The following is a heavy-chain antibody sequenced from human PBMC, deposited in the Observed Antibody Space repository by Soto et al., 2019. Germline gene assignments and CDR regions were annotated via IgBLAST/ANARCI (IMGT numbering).Heavy chain of an antibody. J-gene: IGHJ4*02. D-gene: IGHD2-8*02. CDR1: EFTVSTYG. Sequence: ESGGGVVQPGRSLRLSCAVSEFTVSTYGMHWVRQVPGKGLEWVAVISRDGGTKYYADSVKGRFTISRDNSRNTLFLEMNSLRGDDMAVYYCTGEVASGYWGQGTLVTVSS. V-gene: IGHV3-30*03. CDR3: TGEVASGY. CDR2: ISRDGGTK.